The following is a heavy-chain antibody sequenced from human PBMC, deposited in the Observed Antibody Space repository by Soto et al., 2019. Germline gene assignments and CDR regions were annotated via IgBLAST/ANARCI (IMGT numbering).Heavy chain of an antibody. D-gene: IGHD3-22*01. Sequence: GGSVRLSCAASGFTFSSYAMSWVRQAPGKGLEWVSAISGSGGSTYYADSVRGRFTISRDNAKNTLYLQRNSLRAEDTAVYYCAKVGGDTMIVVVSRHYFDYWGQGTLVTVSS. CDR3: AKVGGDTMIVVVSRHYFDY. J-gene: IGHJ4*02. CDR2: ISGSGGST. V-gene: IGHV3-23*01. CDR1: GFTFSSYA.